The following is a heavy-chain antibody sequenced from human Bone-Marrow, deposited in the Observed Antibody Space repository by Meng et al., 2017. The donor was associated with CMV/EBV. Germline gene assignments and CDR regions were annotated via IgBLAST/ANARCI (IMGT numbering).Heavy chain of an antibody. CDR1: GGTFSSYT. V-gene: IGHV1-69*04. D-gene: IGHD6-6*01. Sequence: SVKVSCKASGGTFSSYTISWVRQAPGQGLEWMGRIIPILGIANYAQKFQGRVTITADKSTSTAYMELSSLRSEDTAVYYCARDLPGRGIAALYNWFDPWGQGTTVTVSS. J-gene: IGHJ5*01. CDR3: ARDLPGRGIAALYNWFDP. CDR2: IIPILGIA.